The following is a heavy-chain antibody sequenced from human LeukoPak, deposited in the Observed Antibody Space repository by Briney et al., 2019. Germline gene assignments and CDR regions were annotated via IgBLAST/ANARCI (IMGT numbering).Heavy chain of an antibody. CDR1: GGTFSSYA. Sequence: SVKVSCKASGGTFSSYAISWVRQAPGQGLEWMGGVIPIFGTANYAQKFQGRVTITTDESTSTAYMELSSLRSEDTAVYYCASGYCSGGSCYSLLSYWGQGTLVTVSS. D-gene: IGHD2-15*01. J-gene: IGHJ4*02. V-gene: IGHV1-69*05. CDR2: VIPIFGTA. CDR3: ASGYCSGGSCYSLLSY.